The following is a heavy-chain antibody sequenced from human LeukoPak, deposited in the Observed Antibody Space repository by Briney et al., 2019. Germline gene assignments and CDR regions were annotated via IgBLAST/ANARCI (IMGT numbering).Heavy chain of an antibody. CDR1: GGSFSGYY. CDR3: ARGRRDGYTLYYMDV. J-gene: IGHJ6*03. Sequence: PSETLSLTCAVYGGSFSGYYWGWIRQPPGKGLEWIGSMYYSGSTYYNPSLKSRVTISVDTSKNQFSLKLRSVTAADTAVYYCARGRRDGYTLYYMDVWGKGTTVTVSS. D-gene: IGHD5-24*01. CDR2: MYYSGST. V-gene: IGHV4-34*01.